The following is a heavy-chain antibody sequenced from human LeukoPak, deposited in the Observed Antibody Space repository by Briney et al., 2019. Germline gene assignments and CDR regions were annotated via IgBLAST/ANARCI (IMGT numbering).Heavy chain of an antibody. CDR1: GFTFSNYS. Sequence: GGSLRLSCAASGFTFSNYSMSWVRQAPGKGLEWVSTISGTGGTTYYADSVKGRFTISRDNAKNSLYLQMNSLRDEDTAVYYCARDQGVAAAGTSYFDYWGQGTLVTVSS. CDR3: ARDQGVAAAGTSYFDY. D-gene: IGHD6-13*01. J-gene: IGHJ4*02. CDR2: ISGTGGTT. V-gene: IGHV3-48*02.